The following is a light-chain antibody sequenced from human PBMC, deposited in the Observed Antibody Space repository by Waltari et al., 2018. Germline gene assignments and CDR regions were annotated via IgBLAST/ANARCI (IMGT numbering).Light chain of an antibody. CDR3: QQYYSFPYT. CDR2: WAS. CDR1: QSVLSSSNNKNF. J-gene: IGKJ2*01. Sequence: DIVMTQSPDSLTVSLGETATVNCKSSQSVLSSSNNKNFLAWYQQKPGQPPKLLIYWASTRGSGVPDRFSGSGSGTDFTLTIASLQAEDVAVYFCQQYYSFPYTFGQGTNLEIK. V-gene: IGKV4-1*01.